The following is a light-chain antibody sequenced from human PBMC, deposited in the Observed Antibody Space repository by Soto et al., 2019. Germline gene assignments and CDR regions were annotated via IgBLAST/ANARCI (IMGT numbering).Light chain of an antibody. Sequence: QSALTQPPSASRSPGQSVTISCTGTSSDVGGYNYVSWYQQHPGKAPKLMIYEVTKRPSGVPDRFSGSKSGNTASLTVSGLLAEDEADYYCSSHAGINNVVFGGGTKLTVL. CDR1: SSDVGGYNY. CDR2: EVT. J-gene: IGLJ3*02. CDR3: SSHAGINNVV. V-gene: IGLV2-8*02.